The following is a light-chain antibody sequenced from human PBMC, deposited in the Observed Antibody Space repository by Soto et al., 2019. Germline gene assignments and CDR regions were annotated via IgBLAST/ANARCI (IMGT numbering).Light chain of an antibody. CDR3: QQYKIYPIT. CDR1: QSISNW. Sequence: DIQMTQSPSTLSASLGDRVTITCRASQSISNWLAWYQQKPGKAPKLLIYKASSLESGVPSRFSGSGSGTEFTRTISSLQPEDFATYSCQQYKIYPITFGLGTRLEIK. V-gene: IGKV1-5*03. CDR2: KAS. J-gene: IGKJ5*01.